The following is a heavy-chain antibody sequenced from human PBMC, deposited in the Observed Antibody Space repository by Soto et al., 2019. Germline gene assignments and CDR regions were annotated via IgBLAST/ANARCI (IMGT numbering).Heavy chain of an antibody. CDR1: GGSISSESYF. Sequence: SETLSLTCTVSGGSISSESYFWGWVRQPSGKGLEWVGTISYSGSPFFNPSLKGRATLSVDTSKNQFSLRLSAVTAADSAVYFCAALLGHRSGGTCFFRWFDPWGQGSLVPSPQ. J-gene: IGHJ5*02. CDR3: AALLGHRSGGTCFFRWFDP. CDR2: ISYSGSP. V-gene: IGHV4-39*01. D-gene: IGHD2-15*01.